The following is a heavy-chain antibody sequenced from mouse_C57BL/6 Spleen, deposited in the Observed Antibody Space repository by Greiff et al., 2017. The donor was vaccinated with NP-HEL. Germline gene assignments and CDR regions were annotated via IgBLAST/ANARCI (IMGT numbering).Heavy chain of an antibody. V-gene: IGHV1-18*01. CDR1: GYTFTDYN. J-gene: IGHJ4*01. Sequence: EVQLQQSGPELVKPGASVKIPCKASGYTFTDYNMDWVKQSHGKSLEWIGDINPNNGGTIYNQKFKGKATLTVDKSSSTAYMELRSLTSEDTAVYYCASSYYRGYAMDYWGQGTSVTVSS. CDR3: ASSYYRGYAMDY. D-gene: IGHD2-12*01. CDR2: INPNNGGT.